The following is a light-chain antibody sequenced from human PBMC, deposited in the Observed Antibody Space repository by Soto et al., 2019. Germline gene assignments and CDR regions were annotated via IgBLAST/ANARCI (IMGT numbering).Light chain of an antibody. V-gene: IGKV1-5*01. Sequence: DIQMTQSPSTLSASVGDRVTITCRASQSISSWLAWYQQKPGNAPKLLIYDASSLESGVPSRFSGSGSGTEFTLTISSLQPDDFATYYCQHYNSYSLLTFGGGTKVEIK. J-gene: IGKJ4*01. CDR3: QHYNSYSLLT. CDR1: QSISSW. CDR2: DAS.